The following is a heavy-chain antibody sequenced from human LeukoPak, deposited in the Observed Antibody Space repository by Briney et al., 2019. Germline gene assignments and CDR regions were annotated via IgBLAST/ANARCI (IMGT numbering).Heavy chain of an antibody. J-gene: IGHJ3*01. CDR3: ARGIRMTTVTSYAFDF. D-gene: IGHD4-17*01. Sequence: ASVKVSCKASGYTFTSYGISWVRQAPGQGLEWMGWISAYNGNTNYAQTLQGRVTMTTDTSTSTAYMELRRLRSDDTAVDYCARGIRMTTVTSYAFDFWGQGTMVTVSS. V-gene: IGHV1-18*01. CDR1: GYTFTSYG. CDR2: ISAYNGNT.